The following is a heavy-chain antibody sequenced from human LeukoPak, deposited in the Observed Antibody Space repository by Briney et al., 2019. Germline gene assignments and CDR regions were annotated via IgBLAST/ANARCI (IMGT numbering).Heavy chain of an antibody. J-gene: IGHJ4*02. CDR1: GFTFSTYS. CDR3: AKEPPDY. V-gene: IGHV3-48*01. D-gene: IGHD1-14*01. Sequence: GGSLRLSCVASGFTFSTYSMNWVRQAPGKGLEWVSYISISSSTIYYADSVKGRFTISRDNAKNSLYLHMNSLRAEDTAVYYCAKEPPDYWGQGTLVTVSS. CDR2: ISISSSTI.